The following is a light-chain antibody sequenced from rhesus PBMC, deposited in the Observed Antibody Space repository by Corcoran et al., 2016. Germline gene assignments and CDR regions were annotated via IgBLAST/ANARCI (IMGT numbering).Light chain of an antibody. CDR1: QSLLYSANNKNY. CDR3: QQYYSTPCS. J-gene: IGKJ2*01. CDR2: WAS. Sequence: DIVMTQSPDSLAVSLGERVTINCKSSQSLLYSANNKNYLAWYQQKPGQAPKLRIYWASTRESGVPNRFSGTGSGTDFTLTISGLQAEDVAVYYCQQYYSTPCSFGQGTKVEIK. V-gene: IGKV4-1*01.